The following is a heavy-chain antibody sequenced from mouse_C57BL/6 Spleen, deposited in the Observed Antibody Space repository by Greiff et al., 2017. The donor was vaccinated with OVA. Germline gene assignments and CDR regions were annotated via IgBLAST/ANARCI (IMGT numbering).Heavy chain of an antibody. CDR3: ARDLSGGGYFDA. J-gene: IGHJ1*03. V-gene: IGHV5-16*01. CDR2: INYDGSST. CDR1: GFTFSDYY. Sequence: DVKLVESEGGLVQPGSSMKLSCTASGFTFSDYYMAWVRPVPEKGLEWVANINYDGSSTYYLDSLKSRFIISRDNAKNILYLQMSSLKSEDTATYYCARDLSGGGYFDAWGTGTTVTVSS.